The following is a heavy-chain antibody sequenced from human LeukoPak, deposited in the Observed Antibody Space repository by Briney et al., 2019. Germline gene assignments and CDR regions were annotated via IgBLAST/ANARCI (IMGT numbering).Heavy chain of an antibody. J-gene: IGHJ4*02. CDR3: TRDLGID. CDR2: IRSKAYGGTT. CDR1: GFSVRIYY. Sequence: PGGSLRLSCAASGFSVRIYYMTWVRQAPGKGLEWVGFIRSKAYGGTTEYAASVKGRFTISRDDSKSIAYLQMNSLKTEDTAVYYCTRDLGIDWGQGTLVTVSS. V-gene: IGHV3-49*04. D-gene: IGHD1-14*01.